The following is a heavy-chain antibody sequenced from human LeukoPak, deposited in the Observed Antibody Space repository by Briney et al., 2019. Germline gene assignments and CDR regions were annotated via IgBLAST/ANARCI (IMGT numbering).Heavy chain of an antibody. J-gene: IGHJ4*02. V-gene: IGHV3-15*01. CDR1: GFTFSNAW. CDR2: IKSKTDGGTT. Sequence: PGGSLRLSCAASGFTFSNAWMSWVRQAPGKGLEWAGRIKSKTDGGTTDYAAPVKGRFTISRDDSKNTLYLQMNSLKTEDTAEYYCTTLPYWGQGTLVTVSS. CDR3: TTLPY.